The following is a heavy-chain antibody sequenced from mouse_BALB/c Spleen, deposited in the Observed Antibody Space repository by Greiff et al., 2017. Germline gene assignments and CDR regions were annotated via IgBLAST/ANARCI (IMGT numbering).Heavy chain of an antibody. CDR3: ARWGGDYAMDY. Sequence: EVQRVESGGGLVKPGGSLKLSCAASGFTFSSYAMSWVRQSPEKRLEWVAEISSGGSYTYYPDTVTGRFTISRDNAKNTLYLEMSSLRSEDTAMYYCARWGGDYAMDYWGQGTSVTVSS. J-gene: IGHJ4*01. D-gene: IGHD1-1*02. V-gene: IGHV5-9-4*01. CDR1: GFTFSSYA. CDR2: ISSGGSYT.